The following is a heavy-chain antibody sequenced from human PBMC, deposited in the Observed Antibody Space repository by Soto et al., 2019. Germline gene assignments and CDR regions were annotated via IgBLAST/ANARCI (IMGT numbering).Heavy chain of an antibody. J-gene: IGHJ6*02. Sequence: PSETLSLTCTVSGGSISSYYWSWIRQPPGKGLEWIGYIYYSGSSNYNPSLKSRVTISVDTSKNQFSLKLSSVTAADTAVYYCARDLVAGTGIGDYYGMDVWGQGTTVTVSS. CDR2: IYYSGSS. CDR1: GGSISSYY. CDR3: ARDLVAGTGIGDYYGMDV. V-gene: IGHV4-59*01. D-gene: IGHD6-19*01.